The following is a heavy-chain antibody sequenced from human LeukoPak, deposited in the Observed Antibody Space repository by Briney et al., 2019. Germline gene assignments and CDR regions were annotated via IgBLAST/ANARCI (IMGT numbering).Heavy chain of an antibody. CDR3: AELGITMIGGV. Sequence: GGSLRLSCAASEFTFSNYWMHWVRQVPGKGLVWVSRINDDGSATFYADSVKGRFTISRDNAKNSLYLQMNSLRAEDTAVYYCAELGITMIGGVWGKGTTVTISS. CDR2: INDDGSAT. V-gene: IGHV3-74*01. CDR1: EFTFSNYW. J-gene: IGHJ6*04. D-gene: IGHD3-10*02.